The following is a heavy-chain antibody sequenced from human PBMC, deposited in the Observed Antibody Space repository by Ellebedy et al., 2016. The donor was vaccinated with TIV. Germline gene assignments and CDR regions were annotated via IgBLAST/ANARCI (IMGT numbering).Heavy chain of an antibody. D-gene: IGHD1-1*01. CDR2: IFSSGTT. V-gene: IGHV4-4*07. CDR3: ARGQQVERRFPF. J-gene: IGHJ4*02. CDR1: GDSISDYY. Sequence: SETLSLTXTVSGDSISDYYWSWIRQSATQGLEWIGRIFSSGTTNYNPSLNSRVTMSVDTSKRQFSLNLSSLTAADTAVYYCARGQQVERRFPFWGRGTLVTVSS.